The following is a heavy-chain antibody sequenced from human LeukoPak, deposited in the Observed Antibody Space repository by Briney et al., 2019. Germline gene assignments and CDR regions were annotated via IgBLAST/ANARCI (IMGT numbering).Heavy chain of an antibody. Sequence: SETLSLTCTVSGGSISSYYWSWIRQPPGKGLEWIGYIYYSGSTNYNPSLKSRVTISVDTSKNQFSLKLSSVTAADTAVYYCARDGSGSYYFDYWGQGTLVTVSS. CDR3: ARDGSGSYYFDY. J-gene: IGHJ4*02. D-gene: IGHD3-10*01. CDR2: IYYSGST. V-gene: IGHV4-59*01. CDR1: GGSISSYY.